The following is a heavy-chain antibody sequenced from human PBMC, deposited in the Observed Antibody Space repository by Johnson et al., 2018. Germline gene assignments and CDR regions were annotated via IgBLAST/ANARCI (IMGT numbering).Heavy chain of an antibody. CDR3: ARDVGGWNDAFDI. CDR2: ISWNSGSI. D-gene: IGHD1-1*01. CDR1: GFTFDDYA. Sequence: EVQLVESGGGLVQPGRSLRLSCAASGFTFDDYAMHWVRHAPGTGLEWVPGISWNSGSIGYADSVKGRFTISRDNAKHSLDLQLNSRRAEETAVYYCARDVGGWNDAFDIWGQGTMFTVSS. V-gene: IGHV3-9*01. J-gene: IGHJ3*02.